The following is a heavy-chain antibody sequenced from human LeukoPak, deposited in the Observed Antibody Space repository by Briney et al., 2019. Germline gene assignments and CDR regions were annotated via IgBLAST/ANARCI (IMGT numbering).Heavy chain of an antibody. D-gene: IGHD2-15*01. CDR3: AKDSYCSGGSCYHAIDY. V-gene: IGHV3-30*18. Sequence: QTGGSLRLSCAASGFTFSSYGMHWVRQAPGKGLEWVAVISYDGSNKYYADSVKGRFTISRDNSKNTLYLQMNSLRAEDTAVYYYAKDSYCSGGSCYHAIDYWGQGTLVTVSS. J-gene: IGHJ4*02. CDR2: ISYDGSNK. CDR1: GFTFSSYG.